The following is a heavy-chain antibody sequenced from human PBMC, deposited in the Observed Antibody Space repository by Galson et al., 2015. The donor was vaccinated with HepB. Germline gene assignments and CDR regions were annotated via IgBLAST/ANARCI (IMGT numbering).Heavy chain of an antibody. J-gene: IGHJ4*02. CDR3: VRDPISSSGWFFPPSFDL. V-gene: IGHV3-73*01. CDR2: IRSKANNYGT. Sequence: SLRLSCAASGFSFSGSTMHWVRQAPGKGLEWVGRIRSKANNYGTAYATSLKGRFTISRDDSKDTAYLQMNNLRADDTAVYFCVRDPISSSGWFFPPSFDLWGQGSLVTVSS. D-gene: IGHD6-19*01. CDR1: GFSFSGST.